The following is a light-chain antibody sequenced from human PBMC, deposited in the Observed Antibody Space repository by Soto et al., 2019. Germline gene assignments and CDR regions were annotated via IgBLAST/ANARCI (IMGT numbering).Light chain of an antibody. CDR1: QSVSSY. V-gene: IGKV3-11*01. Sequence: IVLTQSPATLSLSPGERATLSCRASQSVSSYLAWYQQKPGQAPRLLIYDASNRATGIPARFSGSGSGTDFTLTISSLEPEDFAVYYCQQRSNWPTTFGQGTEVDI. CDR2: DAS. CDR3: QQRSNWPTT. J-gene: IGKJ1*01.